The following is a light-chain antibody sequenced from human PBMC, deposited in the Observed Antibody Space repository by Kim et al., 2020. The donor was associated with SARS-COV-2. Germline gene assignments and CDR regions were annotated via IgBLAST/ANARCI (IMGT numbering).Light chain of an antibody. Sequence: ASVGDRVTLTCRASQSISGWLAWYQQKPGKAPKLLVYDASSLQSGVPSRFSGSGSGTEFTLTINSLQPDDFATYYCQQYESQSKTFGQGTKVELK. J-gene: IGKJ1*01. CDR2: DAS. CDR1: QSISGW. CDR3: QQYESQSKT. V-gene: IGKV1-5*01.